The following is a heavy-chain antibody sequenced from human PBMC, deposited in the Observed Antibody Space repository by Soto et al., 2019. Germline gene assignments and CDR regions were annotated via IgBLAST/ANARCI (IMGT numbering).Heavy chain of an antibody. Sequence: QVQLVQSGAEVKKPGASVKVSCKASGYTFTSYGISWVRQAPGQGLEWMGWISAYNGNTNYAQKLQGRVTMTTDTSTSTAYMELRSLRSDDTAVYYCARRNYDYIWGSYEAFDYWGQGTLVTASS. V-gene: IGHV1-18*01. D-gene: IGHD3-16*01. CDR1: GYTFTSYG. CDR3: ARRNYDYIWGSYEAFDY. J-gene: IGHJ4*02. CDR2: ISAYNGNT.